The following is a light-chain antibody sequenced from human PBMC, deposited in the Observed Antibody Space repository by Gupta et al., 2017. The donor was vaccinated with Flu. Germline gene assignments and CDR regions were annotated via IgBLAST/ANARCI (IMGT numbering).Light chain of an antibody. CDR2: GAS. CDR3: QQHKIRPPMT. Sequence: EIMMTQSPATLSVSPGERATLSCRASQSVGGNLAWYKQKPGQAPRLLIYGASTRATGIPARFSGSGYGTEFTLTISSRQSEDFAFYYCQQHKIRPPMTFGQGTQLDIK. V-gene: IGKV3-15*01. CDR1: QSVGGN. J-gene: IGKJ5*01.